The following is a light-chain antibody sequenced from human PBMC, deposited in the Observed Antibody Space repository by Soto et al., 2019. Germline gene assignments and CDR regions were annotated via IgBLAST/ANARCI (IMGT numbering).Light chain of an antibody. CDR3: QQYGGSAPWT. V-gene: IGKV3-20*01. J-gene: IGKJ1*01. CDR1: QTVNNNY. CDR2: GAS. Sequence: EIVLTQPPGPLSVSPGDRVTLSCRASQTVNNNYLAGYQQKPGQAPRLLIYGASTPATGTPARFSGSGSGTHFTLTVSRLEPEGFAGYYCQQYGGSAPWTFGPGTKVDMK.